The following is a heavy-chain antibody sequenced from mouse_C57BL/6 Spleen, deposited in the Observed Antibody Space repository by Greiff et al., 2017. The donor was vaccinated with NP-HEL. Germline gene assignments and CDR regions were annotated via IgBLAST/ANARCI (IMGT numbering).Heavy chain of an antibody. CDR2: ISYDGSN. J-gene: IGHJ1*03. V-gene: IGHV3-6*01. D-gene: IGHD2-4*01. CDR3: ASIYYDYVGWYFDV. Sequence: EVKLLESGPGLVKPSQSLSLTCSVTGYSITSGYYWNWIRQFPGNKLEWMGYISYDGSNNYNPSLKNRISITRDTSKNQFFLKLNSVTTEDTATYYCASIYYDYVGWYFDVWGTGTTVTVSS. CDR1: GYSITSGYY.